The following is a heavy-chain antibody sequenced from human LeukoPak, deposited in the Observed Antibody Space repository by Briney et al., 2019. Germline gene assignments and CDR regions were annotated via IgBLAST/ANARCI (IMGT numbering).Heavy chain of an antibody. J-gene: IGHJ4*02. V-gene: IGHV3-33*03. Sequence: GGSLRLSCAASGLTFRNYGMQWVRQAPGKGLEWVAVIWSDGSHQYYADSVKGRFTISRDNSRNTLFLQVDSLRAEDTALYYCATASGTYTATYWGQGTLVSVSS. CDR2: IWSDGSHQ. CDR3: ATASGTYTATY. D-gene: IGHD1-26*01. CDR1: GLTFRNYG.